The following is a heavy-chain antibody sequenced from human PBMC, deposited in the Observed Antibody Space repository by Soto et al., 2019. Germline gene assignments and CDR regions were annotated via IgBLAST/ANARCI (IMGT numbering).Heavy chain of an antibody. V-gene: IGHV3-21*01. D-gene: IGHD5-18*01. CDR2: ISSSSSYI. CDR3: ARARGLNTDMVTAFDY. J-gene: IGHJ4*02. CDR1: GFTFSSYS. Sequence: PVGSLRLSCAASGFTFSSYSMNWVRQAPGKGLEWDSSISSSSSYIYYADSVKGRFTISRDNAKNSLYLQMNSLRAEDTAVYYCARARGLNTDMVTAFDYWGQGTLVTVSS.